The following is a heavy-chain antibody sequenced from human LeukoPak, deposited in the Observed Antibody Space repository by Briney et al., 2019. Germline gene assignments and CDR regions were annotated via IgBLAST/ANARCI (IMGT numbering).Heavy chain of an antibody. V-gene: IGHV3-30*02. CDR2: IRYDGSNK. Sequence: PGGSLRLSCAASGFTFSSYGMHWVRQAPGKGLEWVAFIRYDGSNKYYADSVKGRFTISRDNSKNTLYLQMNSLRAEDTAVYYCAKAPMTTKRYHLDYWGQGTLATVSS. CDR3: AKAPMTTKRYHLDY. D-gene: IGHD4-11*01. J-gene: IGHJ4*02. CDR1: GFTFSSYG.